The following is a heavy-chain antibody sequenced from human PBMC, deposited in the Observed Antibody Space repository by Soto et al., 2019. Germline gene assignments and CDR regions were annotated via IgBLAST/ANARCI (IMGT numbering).Heavy chain of an antibody. CDR2: IYYSGST. J-gene: IGHJ4*02. CDR1: GGSISSTIYY. D-gene: IGHD6-19*01. CDR3: ARNELALAGYVDY. Sequence: QLHLQESGPGLVKPSETLSLTCTVSGGSISSTIYYWGWIRQPPGKGLEWIGSIYYSGSTYYNPSLTSRVTISVDTSKNQFSLRLSSVTAADTAVYYCARNELALAGYVDYWGQGTLVTVSS. V-gene: IGHV4-39*01.